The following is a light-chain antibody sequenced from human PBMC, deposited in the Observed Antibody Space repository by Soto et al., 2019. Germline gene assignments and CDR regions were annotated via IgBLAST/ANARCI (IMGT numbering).Light chain of an antibody. CDR2: DVT. CDR1: SSDDGGYNY. CDR3: SSNTSSSTPYL. Sequence: QSALTQPASVSGSTGQSITISCTGTSSDDGGYNYVSWYQQHPVKAPKLMIYDVTNRPSGVSDRFSGSKSGNTASLTISGLQAEDEADYYCSSNTSSSTPYLFGTGTKLTVL. J-gene: IGLJ1*01. V-gene: IGLV2-14*01.